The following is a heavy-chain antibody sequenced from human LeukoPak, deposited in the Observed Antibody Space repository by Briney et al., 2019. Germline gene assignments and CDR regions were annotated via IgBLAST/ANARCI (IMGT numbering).Heavy chain of an antibody. CDR3: AGGWSHRQ. Sequence: SQTLSLTCAISGDSVSSNSAAWNWIRQPPSRGLEWLGRTYYRSTWNNDYAESVKSRITINADTSKNQFSLQSKSVTPEDTALYYCAGGWSHRQWGQGTLVTVSS. CDR1: GDSVSSNSAA. V-gene: IGHV6-1*01. D-gene: IGHD2-15*01. J-gene: IGHJ1*01. CDR2: TYYRSTWNN.